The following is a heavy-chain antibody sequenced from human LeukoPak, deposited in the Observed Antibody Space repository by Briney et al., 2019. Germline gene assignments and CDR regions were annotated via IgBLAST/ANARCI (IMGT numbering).Heavy chain of an antibody. CDR3: ASHYGSGSFYSPFDY. Sequence: SETLTLTCTVSGGSISSYYWSWIRQPPGKGLEWIGYIYYSGSTNYNPSLKSRVTISLDTSKNQFSLKLNSVTAADTAVYYCASHYGSGSFYSPFDYWGQGTLVTVSS. V-gene: IGHV4-59*01. CDR1: GGSISSYY. J-gene: IGHJ4*02. D-gene: IGHD3-10*01. CDR2: IYYSGST.